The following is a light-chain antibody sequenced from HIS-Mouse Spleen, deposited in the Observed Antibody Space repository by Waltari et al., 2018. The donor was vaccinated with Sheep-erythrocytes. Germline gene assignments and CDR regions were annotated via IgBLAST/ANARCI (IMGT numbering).Light chain of an antibody. CDR2: DVS. V-gene: IGLV2-11*01. CDR1: SSDVGGYNY. J-gene: IGLJ1*01. CDR3: CSYAGSYNHV. Sequence: QSALTQPRSVSGSPGQSVTISCTGTSSDVGGYNYVSWYQQHPGKAPKPMIYDVSKRPSGVPDRLSGSKSGNTASLTISGLQAEDEADYYCCSYAGSYNHVFGTGTKVTVL.